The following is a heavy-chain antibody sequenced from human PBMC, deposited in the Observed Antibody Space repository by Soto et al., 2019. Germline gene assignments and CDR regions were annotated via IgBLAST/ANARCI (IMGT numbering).Heavy chain of an antibody. D-gene: IGHD2-21*02. V-gene: IGHV4-59*01. CDR1: SGSISSYY. Sequence: VQLQESGPGLVKPSETLSLTCTVSSGSISSYYWSWIRQSPGKGLDWMGKIYYIGNTNYNPALKSRLPISVATSRNQLSLRLSSLNTADTAVYYWAIECICSDCSGFETWGQGILVSVSA. CDR2: IYYIGNT. CDR3: AIECICSDCSGFET. J-gene: IGHJ5*02.